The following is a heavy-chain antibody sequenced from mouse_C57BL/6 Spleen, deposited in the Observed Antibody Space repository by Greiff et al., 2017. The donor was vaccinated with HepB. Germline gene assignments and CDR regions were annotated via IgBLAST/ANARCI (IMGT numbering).Heavy chain of an antibody. CDR3: AREVTEDYYAMDY. Sequence: EVKLMESEGGLVQPGSSMKLSCTASGFTFSDYYMAWVRQVPEKGLEWVANINYDGSSTYYLDSLKSRFIISRDNAKNILYLQMSSLKSEDTATYYCAREVTEDYYAMDYWGQGTSVTVSS. V-gene: IGHV5-16*01. D-gene: IGHD2-2*01. CDR2: INYDGSST. CDR1: GFTFSDYY. J-gene: IGHJ4*01.